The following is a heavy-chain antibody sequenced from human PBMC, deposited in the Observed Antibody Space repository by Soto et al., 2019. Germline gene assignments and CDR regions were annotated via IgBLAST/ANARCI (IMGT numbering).Heavy chain of an antibody. Sequence: PSETLSLTCTVSGGSISSSSYYWGWIRQPPGKGLEWIGSIYYSGSTYYNPSLKSRVTISVDTSKNQFSLKLSSVTAADTAVYYCVKGGSGSYSNAFAIWGQGTMVTVSS. CDR3: VKGGSGSYSNAFAI. V-gene: IGHV4-39*01. CDR2: IYYSGST. CDR1: GGSISSSSYY. D-gene: IGHD3-10*01. J-gene: IGHJ3*02.